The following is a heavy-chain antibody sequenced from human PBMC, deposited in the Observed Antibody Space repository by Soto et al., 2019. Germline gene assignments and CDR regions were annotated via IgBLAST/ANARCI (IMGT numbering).Heavy chain of an antibody. J-gene: IGHJ4*01. CDR3: ARVVHSGACEDF. Sequence: QVQLQESGPGLVKPSQTLSLTCTVSGGSSRSGAYYWSWIRQHPGRGLEWIAYIYDTGRTSYTPSLRRRRTISIDTCKRQFSLNLTSVTDADTAVYYCARVVHSGACEDFWGPGTLVPVSA. CDR1: GGSSRSGAYY. V-gene: IGHV4-31*03. CDR2: IYDTGRT. D-gene: IGHD4-17*01.